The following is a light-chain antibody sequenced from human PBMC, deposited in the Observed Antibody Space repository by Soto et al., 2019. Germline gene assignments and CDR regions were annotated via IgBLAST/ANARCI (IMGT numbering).Light chain of an antibody. Sequence: IVLMHSPDTLSLSPGERATLSCRASQTVIHNHLAWHQQKPGQTPRLLVYGASSRATGIPDRFSGSGSGTDFTLTISSLQPEDFATYYCQQSYSTPITFGQGTRLEIK. CDR3: QQSYSTPIT. V-gene: IGKV3-20*01. CDR2: GAS. CDR1: QTVIHNH. J-gene: IGKJ5*01.